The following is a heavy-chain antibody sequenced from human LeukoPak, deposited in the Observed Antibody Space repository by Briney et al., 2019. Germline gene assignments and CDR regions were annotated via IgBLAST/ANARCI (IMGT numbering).Heavy chain of an antibody. CDR1: GYTFTSYG. CDR2: ISAYNGNT. V-gene: IGHV1-18*01. Sequence: ASVKVSCKASGYTFTSYGISWVRQAPGQGLEWMGWISAYNGNTNYAQKLQGRVTMTTDTSMSTAHMELRSLRSDDTAVYYCARDRITMVRGAFLHYWGQGTLVTVSS. J-gene: IGHJ4*02. D-gene: IGHD3-10*01. CDR3: ARDRITMVRGAFLHY.